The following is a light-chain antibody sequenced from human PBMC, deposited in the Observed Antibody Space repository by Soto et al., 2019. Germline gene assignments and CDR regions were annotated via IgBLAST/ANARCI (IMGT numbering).Light chain of an antibody. J-gene: IGKJ4*01. V-gene: IGKV3-20*01. CDR2: GTS. CDR1: QSVTDTY. Sequence: DIVLTQSPGTLSLSVGERAALSCRASQSVTDTYLAWYQQKPGQAPRLIIYGTSIKATGISDRFTGSGSGTDFTLTSSRLAPDDFAVYYCQQYGSSPVPFGGGTRVEI. CDR3: QQYGSSPVP.